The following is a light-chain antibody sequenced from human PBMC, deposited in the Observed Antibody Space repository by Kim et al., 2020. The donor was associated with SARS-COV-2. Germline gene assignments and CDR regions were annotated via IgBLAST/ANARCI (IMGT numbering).Light chain of an antibody. CDR2: RAS. CDR1: QSISSY. J-gene: IGKJ5*01. CDR3: HQRGDWPVT. Sequence: LSPGERATRSCRASQSISSYLAWYQQKPGQAPRLLIYRASNRATGIPARFSGSGSGTDFTLTISSLEPEDFAVYYCHQRGDWPVTFGQGTRLEIK. V-gene: IGKV3-11*01.